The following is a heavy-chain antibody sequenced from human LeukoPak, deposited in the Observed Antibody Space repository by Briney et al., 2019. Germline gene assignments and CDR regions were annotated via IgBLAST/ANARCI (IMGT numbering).Heavy chain of an antibody. CDR3: ARAVYRSGWSTAHYYYYVDV. J-gene: IGHJ6*03. Sequence: SQTLSLTCAISGDSVSSHSAAWNWIRQSPSRGLEWLGRTYYRSKWYNDYAESMKSRITINPDTSKNQFSLHLKSVTPEDTAEYYCARAVYRSGWSTAHYYYYVDVWGRGTTVTVSS. V-gene: IGHV6-1*01. CDR1: GDSVSSHSAA. D-gene: IGHD6-19*01. CDR2: TYYRSKWYN.